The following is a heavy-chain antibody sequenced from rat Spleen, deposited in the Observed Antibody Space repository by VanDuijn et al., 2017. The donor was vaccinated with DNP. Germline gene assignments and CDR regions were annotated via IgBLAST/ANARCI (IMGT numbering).Heavy chain of an antibody. CDR2: IGSPAYAP. Sequence: EVQLVESGGDLVQPGRSLKLSCAASGLTFSNYGMHWIRQAPAKGLEWVAYIGSPAYAPYYTDSVKGRFAISRDNAKSTLYLQMDSLRSEDTATYFCASWSPIAPISTSNYWGQGVMVTVSS. D-gene: IGHD1-2*01. CDR1: GLTFSNYG. V-gene: IGHV5-19*01. J-gene: IGHJ2*01. CDR3: ASWSPIAPISTSNY.